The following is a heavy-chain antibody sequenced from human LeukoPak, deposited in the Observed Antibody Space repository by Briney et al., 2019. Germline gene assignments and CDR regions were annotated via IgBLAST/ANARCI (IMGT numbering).Heavy chain of an antibody. D-gene: IGHD3-9*01. J-gene: IGHJ4*02. CDR2: INSDGSST. Sequence: GGSLRLSCAASGFTFSSYWMHWVRQAPGKGLVWVSRINSDGSSTSYADSVKGRFTISRDNAKNTLYLQMNSLRAEDTAAYYCARGFRYFDWLPLDYWGQGTLVTVSS. V-gene: IGHV3-74*01. CDR1: GFTFSSYW. CDR3: ARGFRYFDWLPLDY.